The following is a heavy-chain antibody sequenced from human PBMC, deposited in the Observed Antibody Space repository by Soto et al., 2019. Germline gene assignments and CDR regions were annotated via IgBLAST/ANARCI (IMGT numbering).Heavy chain of an antibody. Sequence: QVQLQESGPGLVKPSQTLSLTCTVSGGCINSGGHYWSWIRQHPEKGLEWIAYIYYTGSTYYSPSLQGRVTISLDTSKNQFSLRVTSVTAADTAVYYCARTKLGSFDYWGQGTLVTVSS. D-gene: IGHD7-27*01. V-gene: IGHV4-31*03. J-gene: IGHJ4*02. CDR1: GGCINSGGHY. CDR3: ARTKLGSFDY. CDR2: IYYTGST.